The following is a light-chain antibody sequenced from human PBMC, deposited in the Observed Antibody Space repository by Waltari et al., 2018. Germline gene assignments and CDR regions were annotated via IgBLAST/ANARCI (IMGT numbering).Light chain of an antibody. CDR1: SSDIGGYSF. V-gene: IGLV2-14*03. CDR2: DVS. CDR3: SSYSNTNTPYVVLL. Sequence: QSALTQPASVSGSPGQSITISCTGTSSDIGGYSFVSWYQQHPGKAPKLMIYDVSNRPSGGSCWFSWCNAGKTASLTISGLQAEDEADYYCSSYSNTNTPYVVLLFGGGTKLTVL. J-gene: IGLJ2*01.